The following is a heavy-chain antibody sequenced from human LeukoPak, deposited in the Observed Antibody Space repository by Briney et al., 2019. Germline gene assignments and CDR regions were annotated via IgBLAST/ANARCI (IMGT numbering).Heavy chain of an antibody. CDR3: AKDGTCSNSFFDY. Sequence: PGGSLRLSCAASGFTFSSYAMTWVRQAPGKGLEWVSAITGSGGSTYYADSVKGRFTISRDNSKNTLYLQMNSLRAEDTAIYYCAKDGTCSNSFFDYWGQGTLVTVSS. CDR1: GFTFSSYA. V-gene: IGHV3-23*01. CDR2: ITGSGGST. D-gene: IGHD6-13*01. J-gene: IGHJ4*02.